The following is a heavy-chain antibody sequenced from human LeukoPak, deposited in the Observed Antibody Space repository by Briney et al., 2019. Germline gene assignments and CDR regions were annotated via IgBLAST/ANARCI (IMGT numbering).Heavy chain of an antibody. CDR2: INWNGGST. V-gene: IGHV3-20*03. D-gene: IGHD1-26*01. CDR1: GFTVSSNY. CDR3: ASGGIYYGAAFDF. Sequence: GGSLRLSYAASGFTVSSNYMSWVRQAPGKGLEWVSGINWNGGSTGYADSVKGRFTISRDNAKNSLYLQMNSLRAEDTALYYCASGGIYYGAAFDFWGQGTLVTVSS. J-gene: IGHJ4*02.